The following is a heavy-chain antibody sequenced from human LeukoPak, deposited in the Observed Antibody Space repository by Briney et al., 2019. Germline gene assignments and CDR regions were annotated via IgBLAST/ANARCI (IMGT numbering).Heavy chain of an antibody. Sequence: NPSETLSLTCTVSGGSISSYYWSWIRQPPGKGLEWIGEVHHSGGTNYNPSLKSRVTISADRSNNRFSLSLNSVTAADTAVFYCARGEEYGSGTVHFDYWGQGILVTVSS. CDR2: VHHSGGT. CDR3: ARGEEYGSGTVHFDY. D-gene: IGHD3-10*01. J-gene: IGHJ4*02. CDR1: GGSISSYY. V-gene: IGHV4-34*01.